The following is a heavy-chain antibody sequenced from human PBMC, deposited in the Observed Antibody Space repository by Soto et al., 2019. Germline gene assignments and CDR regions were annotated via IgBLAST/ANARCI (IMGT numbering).Heavy chain of an antibody. D-gene: IGHD2-15*01. V-gene: IGHV3-21*01. CDR2: ISSSSSYI. J-gene: IGHJ5*02. CDR1: GFTFSSYS. Sequence: GGSLRLSCAASGFTFSSYSMNWVRQAPGKGLEWVSSISSSSSYIYYADSVKGRFTISRDNAKNSLYLQMNSLRAEDTAVYYCASFLYAGDIVVVVAATSWFDPWGQGTLVTVSS. CDR3: ASFLYAGDIVVVVAATSWFDP.